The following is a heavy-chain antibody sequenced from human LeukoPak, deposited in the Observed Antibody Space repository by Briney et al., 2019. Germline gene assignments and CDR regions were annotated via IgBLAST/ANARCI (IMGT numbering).Heavy chain of an antibody. D-gene: IGHD3-10*01. V-gene: IGHV4-59*13. CDR2: IYNSVTT. J-gene: IGHJ4*02. CDR1: GGSISSYY. Sequence: SETLSLTCTVSGGSISSYYWSWIRQPPGKGLEWIGYIYNSVTTNYNPSLTSRVTISVDTSKNQLSLKLSSATAADTAVYYCARGARSSDYWGQGTLVTVSS. CDR3: ARGARSSDY.